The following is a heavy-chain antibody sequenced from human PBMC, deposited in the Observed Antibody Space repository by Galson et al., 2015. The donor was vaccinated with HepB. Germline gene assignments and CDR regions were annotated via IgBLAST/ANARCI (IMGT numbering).Heavy chain of an antibody. Sequence: SLRLSCAASGFTFSDYYMSWIRQAPGKGLEWLSYISSSGSIIYYADSVKGRFTISRDNAKNSLSLQMNSLRAEDTAVYYCARGRSGYDSGGVYWGQGTLVTVSS. CDR1: GFTFSDYY. J-gene: IGHJ4*02. V-gene: IGHV3-11*01. D-gene: IGHD5-12*01. CDR3: ARGRSGYDSGGVY. CDR2: ISSSGSII.